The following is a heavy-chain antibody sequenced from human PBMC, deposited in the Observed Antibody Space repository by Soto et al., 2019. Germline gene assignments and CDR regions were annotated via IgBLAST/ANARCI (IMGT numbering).Heavy chain of an antibody. CDR2: IYPGDSDT. J-gene: IGHJ6*02. Sequence: PGESLKISCKGSGYSFTSYWIGWVRQMPGKGLEWMGIIYPGDSDTRYSPSFQGQVTISADKSISTAYLQWSSLKASDTAMYYCARHVDQITGKNYYYGMDVWGQGTTVTVSS. CDR3: ARHVDQITGKNYYYGMDV. CDR1: GYSFTSYW. D-gene: IGHD1-20*01. V-gene: IGHV5-51*01.